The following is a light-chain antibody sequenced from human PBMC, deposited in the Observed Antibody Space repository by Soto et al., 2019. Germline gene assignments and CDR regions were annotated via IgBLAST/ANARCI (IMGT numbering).Light chain of an antibody. J-gene: IGKJ3*01. CDR2: DAS. CDR1: QSISSW. CDR3: QLYNSYPT. Sequence: DIQMTQSPSTLSASVGDRVTITCRASQSISSWLAWYQQKPGKAPKLLIYDASSLESGVPSRFSGSGSGTEFTLTISSLQPDDFATYYCQLYNSYPTFGPGTKVDIK. V-gene: IGKV1-5*01.